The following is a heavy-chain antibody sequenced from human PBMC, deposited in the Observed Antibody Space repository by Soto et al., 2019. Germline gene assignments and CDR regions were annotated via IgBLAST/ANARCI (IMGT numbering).Heavy chain of an antibody. CDR3: ARGIRLNGYYGLDV. CDR2: IYSGGRP. D-gene: IGHD3-9*01. J-gene: IGHJ6*02. CDR1: GGSISSYY. Sequence: QVQLQESGPGLVKPSETLSLTCTVSGGSISSYYWTWIRQPPGKGLEWIGYIYSGGRPTYNPSLKSRVTISVDTSKKQFSLKLSSVTAADTAVYYCARGIRLNGYYGLDVWGQGTTVTVSS. V-gene: IGHV4-59*01.